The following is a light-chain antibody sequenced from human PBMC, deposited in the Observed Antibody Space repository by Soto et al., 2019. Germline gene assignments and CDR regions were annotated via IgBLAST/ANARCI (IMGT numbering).Light chain of an antibody. Sequence: DIQMTQSPSTLSASVGDRVTISCRASHSVDRNLAWYQQSPGQAPKLLIFDSSSLESGVPSRFSGSGSGTEYTLTISSLQPDDFATYYYHHYKSFSGTFGQGTKVDIK. J-gene: IGKJ1*01. V-gene: IGKV1-5*01. CDR2: DSS. CDR1: HSVDRN. CDR3: HHYKSFSGT.